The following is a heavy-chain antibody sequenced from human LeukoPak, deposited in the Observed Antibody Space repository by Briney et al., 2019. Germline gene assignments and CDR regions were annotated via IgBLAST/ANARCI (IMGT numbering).Heavy chain of an antibody. D-gene: IGHD5-18*01. J-gene: IGHJ4*02. CDR2: IYYNGLT. CDR1: GGSISPHY. CDR3: ARASPIGQLWLLFDY. V-gene: IGHV4-59*11. Sequence: SETLSLTCTVSGGSISPHYWTWIRQTPRKGLEGIGYIYYNGLTNFNTSLRSRVTLSVETAQNQVSLKMNSVTAADTAVYYCARASPIGQLWLLFDYWGQGTLVTVSS.